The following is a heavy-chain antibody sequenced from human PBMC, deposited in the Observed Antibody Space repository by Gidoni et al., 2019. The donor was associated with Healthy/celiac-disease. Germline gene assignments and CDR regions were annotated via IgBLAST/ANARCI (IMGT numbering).Heavy chain of an antibody. CDR1: GGSISSSSYY. V-gene: IGHV4-39*01. Sequence: QLQLQESGPGLVKPSATLSLTCTVSGGSISSSSYYWGWIRQPPGKGLEWIGSIYYSGSTYYNPSLKSRVTISVDTSKNQFSLKLSSVTAADTAVYYCARLAEKQWLVPPYYYYGMDVWGQGTTVTVSS. CDR3: ARLAEKQWLVPPYYYYGMDV. D-gene: IGHD6-19*01. J-gene: IGHJ6*02. CDR2: IYYSGST.